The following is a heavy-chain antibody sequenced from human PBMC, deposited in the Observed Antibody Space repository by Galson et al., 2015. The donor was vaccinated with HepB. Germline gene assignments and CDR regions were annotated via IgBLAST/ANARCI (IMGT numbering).Heavy chain of an antibody. V-gene: IGHV3-23*01. CDR1: GFSFSTYA. CDR3: AKSPGYISTNDPVGGMDV. Sequence: SLRLSCAASGFSFSTYAMTWVRQAPGKGLEWVSGISASGASTYYAESVEGRLTISGDISGNTLDLQRNSLRVEDPAVYYCAKSPGYISTNDPVGGMDVWGQGTTVTVSS. D-gene: IGHD2-2*01. CDR2: ISASGAST. J-gene: IGHJ6*02.